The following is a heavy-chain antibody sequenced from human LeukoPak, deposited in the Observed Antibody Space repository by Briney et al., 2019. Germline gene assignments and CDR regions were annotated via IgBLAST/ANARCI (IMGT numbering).Heavy chain of an antibody. CDR3: ARLSGSYRFDY. CDR2: IYSGGST. CDR1: GFTVSSNY. V-gene: IGHV3-53*01. D-gene: IGHD1-26*01. J-gene: IGHJ4*02. Sequence: GRSLRLTCAASGFTVSSNYMSWVRQAPGKGLEWVSVIYSGGSTYYADSVKGRFTISRDNSKNTLYLQMNSLRAEDTAVYYCARLSGSYRFDYWGQGTLVTVSP.